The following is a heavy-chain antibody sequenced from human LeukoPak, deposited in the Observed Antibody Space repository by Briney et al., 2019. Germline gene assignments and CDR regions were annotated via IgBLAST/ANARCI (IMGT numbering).Heavy chain of an antibody. CDR1: GYDFTTYW. CDR3: ARLFEYTSSWTFDY. Sequence: GESLKISCKGAGYDFTTYWIGWVRPMPGKGLEWMGVIYPGDSDTRYSPSFQGQVTISADKSITTAYLQWSSLKASDTTIYYCARLFEYTSSWTFDYWGQGTLVTVSS. J-gene: IGHJ4*02. V-gene: IGHV5-51*01. D-gene: IGHD6-13*01. CDR2: IYPGDSDT.